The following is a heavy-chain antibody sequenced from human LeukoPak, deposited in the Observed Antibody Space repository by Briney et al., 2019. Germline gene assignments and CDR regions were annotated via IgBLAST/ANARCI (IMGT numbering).Heavy chain of an antibody. V-gene: IGHV3-21*01. CDR1: GFTFSSYS. Sequence: GGSLRLSCAASGFTFSSYSMNWVRQAPGKGLEWVSSISSSSSYIYYADSVKGRFTISRDNAKNSLYLQMNSLRAEDTAVYYCARFSGTYYGYFDYWGQGTLVTVSS. J-gene: IGHJ4*02. CDR2: ISSSSSYI. CDR3: ARFSGTYYGYFDY. D-gene: IGHD1-26*01.